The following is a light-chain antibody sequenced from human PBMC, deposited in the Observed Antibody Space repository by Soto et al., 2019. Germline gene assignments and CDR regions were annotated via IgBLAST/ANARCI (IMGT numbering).Light chain of an antibody. V-gene: IGKV2-24*01. CDR2: KIS. CDR3: MQATQSMT. CDR1: QSLIHSNGDTY. Sequence: DIVLTQTPLSLSVTLGQPASISCKSTQSLIHSNGDTYLSWLQQRPGQPPRLLIYKISNRFSGVPDRFSGSGAGTDFTLKISRVEAEDVGIYYCMQATQSMTFGGGTKVEIK. J-gene: IGKJ4*01.